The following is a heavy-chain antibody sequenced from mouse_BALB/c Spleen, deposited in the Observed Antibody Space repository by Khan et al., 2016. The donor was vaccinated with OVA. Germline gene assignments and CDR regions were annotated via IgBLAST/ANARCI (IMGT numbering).Heavy chain of an antibody. CDR1: GYTFTTYW. CDR2: IIPTSGYT. J-gene: IGHJ2*01. Sequence: QIQLVQSGAELAKPGASVKMSCKASGYTFTTYWMHWVKQRPGQGLEWIGYIIPTSGYTDYNQKFKDKATLTADKSSSTAYMQLSSLTSDDSAVYYSARDWIDYWGQGTTVTVSA. V-gene: IGHV1-7*01. CDR3: ARDWIDY.